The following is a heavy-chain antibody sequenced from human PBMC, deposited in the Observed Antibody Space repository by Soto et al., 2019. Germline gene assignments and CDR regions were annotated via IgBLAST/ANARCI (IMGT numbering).Heavy chain of an antibody. CDR2: IIPILGIA. CDR3: ARDGDYGDYVEDAFDI. J-gene: IGHJ3*02. CDR1: GGTFSSYT. D-gene: IGHD4-17*01. V-gene: IGHV1-69*04. Sequence: SVKVSCKASGGTFSSYTISWVRQAPGQGLEWMERIIPILGIANYAQKFQGRVTITADKSTSTAYMELSSLRSEDTAVYYCARDGDYGDYVEDAFDIWGQGTMVTVSS.